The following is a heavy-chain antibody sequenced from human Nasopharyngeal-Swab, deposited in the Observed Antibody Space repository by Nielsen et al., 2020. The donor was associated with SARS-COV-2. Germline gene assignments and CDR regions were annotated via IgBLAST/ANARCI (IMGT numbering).Heavy chain of an antibody. D-gene: IGHD3-22*01. CDR3: ARDEGYYYDSSGYFDY. CDR2: ISGSGGST. J-gene: IGHJ4*02. Sequence: WIRQPPGKGLEWVSAISGSGGSTYYADSVKGRFTISRDNAKNSLYLQMNSLRAEDTAVYYCARDEGYYYDSSGYFDYWGQGTLVTVSS. V-gene: IGHV3-11*04.